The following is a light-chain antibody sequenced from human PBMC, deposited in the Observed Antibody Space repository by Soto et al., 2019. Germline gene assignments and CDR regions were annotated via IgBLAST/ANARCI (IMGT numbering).Light chain of an antibody. CDR1: QSVSSN. Sequence: EIVMTQSPATLSVSPGERANLSCRASQSVSSNLAWYQQKPGQAPRLLIYGASTRATGIPARFSGSGSGTEFTLTISSLQSEDFAVYYCQHYNNWPPYTFGQGTKLEIK. CDR3: QHYNNWPPYT. J-gene: IGKJ2*01. V-gene: IGKV3-15*01. CDR2: GAS.